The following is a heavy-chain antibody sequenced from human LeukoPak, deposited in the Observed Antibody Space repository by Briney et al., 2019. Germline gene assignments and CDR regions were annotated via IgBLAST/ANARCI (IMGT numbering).Heavy chain of an antibody. Sequence: GGSLRLSCAASGFTFSSYGMHWVRQAPGKGLEWVAVIWYDGSNKYYADSVKGRFTISRDNSKNTLYLQMNSLRAEDTAVYYCARAYDSSDIDYWGQGTLVTVSS. J-gene: IGHJ4*02. CDR3: ARAYDSSDIDY. CDR1: GFTFSSYG. D-gene: IGHD3-22*01. V-gene: IGHV3-33*08. CDR2: IWYDGSNK.